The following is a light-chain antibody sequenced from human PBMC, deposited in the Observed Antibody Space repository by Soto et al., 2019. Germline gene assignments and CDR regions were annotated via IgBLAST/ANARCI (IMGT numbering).Light chain of an antibody. J-gene: IGKJ2*01. V-gene: IGKV1-5*03. CDR3: QQYNSYSVT. Sequence: DIQMTQSPSTLSASVGDRVTITCRASQSISSWLAWYQQKPGKAPKLLIYKASSLERGVPSRFSGSGSGTEFTLTISSLQPDDFATCYCQQYNSYSVTFGQGTKLEIK. CDR2: KAS. CDR1: QSISSW.